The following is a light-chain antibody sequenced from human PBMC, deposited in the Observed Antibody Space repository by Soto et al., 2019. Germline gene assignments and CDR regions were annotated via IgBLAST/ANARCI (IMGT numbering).Light chain of an antibody. V-gene: IGLV1-44*01. CDR2: SND. CDR1: SSNIGSNI. J-gene: IGLJ1*01. Sequence: QLVLTQPPSASGTPGQRVTISCSGSSSNIGSNIVNWYQQLPGTAPKVLMYSNDQRPSGVPDRFSGSKSGTSASLAISGLQSEDEADYYCAAWDDSLNGFYVFGTGTKVTVL. CDR3: AAWDDSLNGFYV.